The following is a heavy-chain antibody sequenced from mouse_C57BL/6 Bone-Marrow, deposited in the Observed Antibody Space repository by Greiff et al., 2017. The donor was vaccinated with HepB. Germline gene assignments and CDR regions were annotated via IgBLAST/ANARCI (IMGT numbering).Heavy chain of an antibody. D-gene: IGHD1-1*01. CDR1: GFTFSSYG. J-gene: IGHJ4*01. CDR3: ADSVVAPYYAMDY. V-gene: IGHV5-6*02. Sequence: VKVVESGGDLVKPGGSLKLSCAASGFTFSSYGMSWVRQTPDKRLEWVATISSGGSYTYYPDSVKGRFTISRDNAKNTLYLQMSSLKSEDTAMYYCADSVVAPYYAMDYWGQGTSVTVSS. CDR2: ISSGGSYT.